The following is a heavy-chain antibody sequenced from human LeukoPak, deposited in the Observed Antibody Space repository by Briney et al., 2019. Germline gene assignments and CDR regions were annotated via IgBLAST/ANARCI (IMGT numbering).Heavy chain of an antibody. J-gene: IGHJ3*02. Sequence: GGSLRLSCAASGFTVSSNYMSWVRQAPGKGLEWVSGISWNSGSTGYADSVKGRFTISRDNAKNSLYLQMNSLRAEDTAVYYCARDPTYCSSTSCYGDAFDIWGQGTMVTVSS. V-gene: IGHV3-20*04. D-gene: IGHD2-2*01. CDR3: ARDPTYCSSTSCYGDAFDI. CDR2: ISWNSGST. CDR1: GFTVSSNY.